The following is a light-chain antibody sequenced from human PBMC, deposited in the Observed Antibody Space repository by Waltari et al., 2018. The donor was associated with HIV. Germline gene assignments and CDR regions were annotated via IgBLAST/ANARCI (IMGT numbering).Light chain of an antibody. V-gene: IGKV2-28*01. CDR3: MQALQTPLIT. Sequence: DIVMTQSPLSLPVTPGEPPSISCRSSQSLLNSNGFNYLDWYLQKPGQSPRLLIYLASDRAPGVPDRFSGSGSGTDFTLKISRVEAEDVGVYYCMQALQTPLITFGQGTRLEIK. CDR1: QSLLNSNGFNY. J-gene: IGKJ5*01. CDR2: LAS.